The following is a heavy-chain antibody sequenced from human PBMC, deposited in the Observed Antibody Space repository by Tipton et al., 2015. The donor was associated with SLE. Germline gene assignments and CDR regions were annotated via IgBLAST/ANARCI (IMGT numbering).Heavy chain of an antibody. J-gene: IGHJ4*02. D-gene: IGHD6-19*01. CDR2: ISGSGGST. CDR3: AKDLGSSGHEGYFDY. CDR1: GGSFSGYF. V-gene: IGHV3-23*01. Sequence: LSLTCAVYGGSFSGYFWSWVRQAPGKGLEWVSAISGSGGSTYYADSVKGRFTISRDNSKNTLYLQMNSLRAEDTAVYYCAKDLGSSGHEGYFDYWGQGTLVTVSS.